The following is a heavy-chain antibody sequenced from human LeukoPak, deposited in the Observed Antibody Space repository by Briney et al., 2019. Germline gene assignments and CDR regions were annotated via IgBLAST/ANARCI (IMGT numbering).Heavy chain of an antibody. J-gene: IGHJ5*02. D-gene: IGHD2-15*01. CDR3: AKLRVDWFDP. V-gene: IGHV3-23*01. CDR2: ISGSGGST. CDR1: GFTFSNAW. Sequence: GGSLRLSCAASGFTFSNAWMSWVRQAPGKGLEWVSAISGSGGSTYYADSVKGRFTISRDNSKNTLYLQMNSLRAEDTAVYYCAKLRVDWFDPWGQGTLVTVSS.